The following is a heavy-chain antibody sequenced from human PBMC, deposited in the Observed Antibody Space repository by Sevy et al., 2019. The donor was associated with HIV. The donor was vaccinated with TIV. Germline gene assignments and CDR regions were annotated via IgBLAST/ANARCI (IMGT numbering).Heavy chain of an antibody. J-gene: IGHJ4*02. V-gene: IGHV3-23*01. CDR1: GFTFSRYV. CDR2: ISSEGSTT. CDR3: ATRSLNSRPYFDP. D-gene: IGHD1-1*01. Sequence: GGSLRLSCAASGFTFSRYVVNWVRQAPGKGLEWVSVISSEGSTTYYADSVKGRFTISRDNSKSTLYLQMNSLRAEDTAVYYCATRSLNSRPYFDPWGQGTLVTVSS.